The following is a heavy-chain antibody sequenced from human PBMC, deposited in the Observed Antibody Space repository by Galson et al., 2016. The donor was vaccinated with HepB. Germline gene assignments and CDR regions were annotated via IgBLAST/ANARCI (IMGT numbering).Heavy chain of an antibody. Sequence: SETLSLTCTVSGGSISRYFWSWIRQPPGKRLEWIGYVYYSGSTNYNPSLQSRVTISVDTSKNQFSLKLTSVTAADTAVYYCARGDEWWSLDYWGQGTLVTVSS. CDR3: ARGDEWWSLDY. CDR1: GGSISRYF. V-gene: IGHV4-59*01. D-gene: IGHD2-15*01. CDR2: VYYSGST. J-gene: IGHJ4*02.